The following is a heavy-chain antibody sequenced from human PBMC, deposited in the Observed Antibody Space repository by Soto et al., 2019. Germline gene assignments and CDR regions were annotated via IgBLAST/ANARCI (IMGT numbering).Heavy chain of an antibody. CDR1: GGTFSSYA. Sequence: SVKVSCKASGGTFSSYAISWVRQAPGQGLEWMGGIIPIVGTANYAQKFQGRVTITADKSTSTAYMALSSLRSDDTAVYYCARDLLATILVHYYYYGMDVWGQGTTVTASS. CDR2: IIPIVGTA. D-gene: IGHD5-12*01. V-gene: IGHV1-69*06. J-gene: IGHJ6*02. CDR3: ARDLLATILVHYYYYGMDV.